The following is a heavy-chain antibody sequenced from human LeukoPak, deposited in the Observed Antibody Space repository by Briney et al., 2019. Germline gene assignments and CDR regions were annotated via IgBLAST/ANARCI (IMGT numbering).Heavy chain of an antibody. CDR1: GFTFDEYA. D-gene: IGHD2-2*01. CDR2: ISWNSGSR. V-gene: IGHV3-9*01. Sequence: PGGSLRLSCAASGFTFDEYAMNWVRQAQGKGLEWVSGISWNSGSRVYADSVKGGFTISRENAKNSLYMQMNRLRGGDRAFYYSARTNIVVVPAATTHTLYYFDYWGQGTLVTVSS. CDR3: ARTNIVVVPAATTHTLYYFDY. J-gene: IGHJ4*02.